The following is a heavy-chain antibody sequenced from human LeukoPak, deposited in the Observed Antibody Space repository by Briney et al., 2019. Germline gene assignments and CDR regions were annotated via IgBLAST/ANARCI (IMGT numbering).Heavy chain of an antibody. D-gene: IGHD3-9*01. Sequence: GGSLKLSCAASGFTASNNSMGWGRQAPGKGLEWVSVIYSGGNTYYSDPVKGRFTISRDNSKNTLYLQMNSLRAEDTAVYYCAEMCKRSTTGPVLHFWGQGTLVTVSS. CDR2: IYSGGNT. CDR3: AEMCKRSTTGPVLHF. J-gene: IGHJ4*02. V-gene: IGHV3-53*01. CDR1: GFTASNNS.